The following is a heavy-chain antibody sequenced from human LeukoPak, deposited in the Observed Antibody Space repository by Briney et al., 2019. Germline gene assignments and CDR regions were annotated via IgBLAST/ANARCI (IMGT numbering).Heavy chain of an antibody. CDR2: IYYSGST. Sequence: SETLSLTCTVSGGSISSYYWSWIRQPPGKGLEWIGYIYYSGSTNYNPSLKSRVTISVDTSKNRFSLKLSSVTAADTAVYYCARNTGFFDYWGQGTLVTVSS. CDR1: GGSISSYY. CDR3: ARNTGFFDY. V-gene: IGHV4-59*01. J-gene: IGHJ4*02.